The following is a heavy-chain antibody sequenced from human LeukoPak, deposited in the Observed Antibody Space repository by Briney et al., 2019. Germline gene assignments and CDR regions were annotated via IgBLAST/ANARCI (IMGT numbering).Heavy chain of an antibody. CDR3: ARGNSVFGHYGGPTGWFDP. Sequence: SETLSLTCAVYGGSFSGYYWSWIRQPPGKGLEWIGEINHSGSTNFNPSLKSRVPISVDTSKIQFSLKLGSVTAADTAVYYCARGNSVFGHYGGPTGWFDPWGQGTLVTVSS. J-gene: IGHJ5*02. CDR2: INHSGST. V-gene: IGHV4-34*01. D-gene: IGHD4-17*01. CDR1: GGSFSGYY.